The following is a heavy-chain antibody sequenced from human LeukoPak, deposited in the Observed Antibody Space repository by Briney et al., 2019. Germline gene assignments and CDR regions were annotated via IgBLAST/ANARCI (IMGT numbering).Heavy chain of an antibody. V-gene: IGHV4-59*08. D-gene: IGHD1-26*01. CDR3: ARHLYSESYYF. J-gene: IGHJ4*02. CDR2: IYYTGTT. Sequence: SETLSLTCTVSGGSISGHYWSWIRQPPGKGLEWIAYIYYTGTTNYNPSLKSRVTISIDTSKNQFSLRLTSVTAADTAVYFCARHLYSESYYFWGQGTLVTVSS. CDR1: GGSISGHY.